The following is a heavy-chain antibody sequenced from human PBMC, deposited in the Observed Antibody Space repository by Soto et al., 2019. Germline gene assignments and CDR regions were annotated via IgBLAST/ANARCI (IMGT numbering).Heavy chain of an antibody. D-gene: IGHD6-13*01. CDR1: GGSFSGYY. CDR3: ARGAAAGTSAVAGTDFDY. CDR2: INHSGST. V-gene: IGHV4-34*01. J-gene: IGHJ4*02. Sequence: PSETLSLTCAVYGGSFSGYYWSWIRQPPGKGLEWIGEINHSGSTNYNPSLKSRVTISVDTSKNQFSLKLSSVTAADTAVYYCARGAAAGTSAVAGTDFDYWGQGTLVTVSS.